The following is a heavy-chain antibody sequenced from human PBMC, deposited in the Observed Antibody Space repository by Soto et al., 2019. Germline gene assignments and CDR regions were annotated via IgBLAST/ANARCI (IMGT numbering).Heavy chain of an antibody. Sequence: SETLSLTCAVSGGSISSGGYSWSWIRQPPGKGLECIGYIYHSGNTYYNPSLKSRVTMSIDRSKNQFSLQLSSVSAADTALYYCARLRERGYNTSGWFDPWGQGILVTVSS. J-gene: IGHJ5*02. CDR1: GGSISSGGYS. V-gene: IGHV4-30-2*01. CDR2: IYHSGNT. D-gene: IGHD1-20*01. CDR3: ARLRERGYNTSGWFDP.